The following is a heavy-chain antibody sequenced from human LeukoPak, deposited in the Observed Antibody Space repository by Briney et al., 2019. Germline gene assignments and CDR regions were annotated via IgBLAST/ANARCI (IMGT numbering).Heavy chain of an antibody. D-gene: IGHD3-22*01. CDR1: GFTFSSYA. CDR3: AKSLGAYYYDSSGYYLGY. J-gene: IGHJ4*02. V-gene: IGHV1-69*01. CDR2: IIPIFGTA. Sequence: SCAASGFTFSSYAISWVRQAPGQGLEWMGGIIPIFGTANYAQKFQGRVTITADESTSTAYMELNSLRAEDTAVYYCAKSLGAYYYDSSGYYLGYWGQGTLVTVSS.